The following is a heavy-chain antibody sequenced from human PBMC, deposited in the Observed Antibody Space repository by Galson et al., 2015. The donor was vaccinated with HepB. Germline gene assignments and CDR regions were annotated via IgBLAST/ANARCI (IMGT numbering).Heavy chain of an antibody. CDR1: GHTFSSYS. D-gene: IGHD1-26*01. V-gene: IGHV1-18*01. CDR2: ISAYDRDT. J-gene: IGHJ4*02. CDR3: ARAGWELPGGWFDY. Sequence: SVKVSCKASGHTFSSYSITWVRQAPGQGLEWMGWISAYDRDTNYAQKFQGRVTMTTDTSTSTAYMELRSLRSDDTAVYYCARAGWELPGGWFDYWGQGTLVTVSS.